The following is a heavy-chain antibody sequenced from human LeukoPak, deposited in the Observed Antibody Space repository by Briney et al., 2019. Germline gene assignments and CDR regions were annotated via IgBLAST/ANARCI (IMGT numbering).Heavy chain of an antibody. CDR3: AKDLSEDAFDI. Sequence: GGSLRLSCAASGFTLSSYGMHWVRQAPGKGLEWVAVISYDGSNKYYADSVKGRFTISRDNSKNTLYLQMNSLRAEDAAVYYCAKDLSEDAFDIWGQGTMVTVSS. J-gene: IGHJ3*02. CDR2: ISYDGSNK. V-gene: IGHV3-30*18. CDR1: GFTLSSYG.